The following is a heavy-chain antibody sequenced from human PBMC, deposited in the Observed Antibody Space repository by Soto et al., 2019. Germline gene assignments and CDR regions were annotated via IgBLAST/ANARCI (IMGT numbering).Heavy chain of an antibody. CDR3: ARILGYSYGWDYYYYGMDV. D-gene: IGHD5-18*01. CDR1: GFSLSTSGMC. CDR2: IDWDDDK. Sequence: GSGPTLVNPTQTLTLACTFSGFSLSTSGMCVSWIRQPPGKALEWLARIDWDDDKYYSTSLKTRLTISKDTSKNQVVLTMTNMDPVDTATYYCARILGYSYGWDYYYYGMDVWGQGTTVTVSS. V-gene: IGHV2-70*11. J-gene: IGHJ6*02.